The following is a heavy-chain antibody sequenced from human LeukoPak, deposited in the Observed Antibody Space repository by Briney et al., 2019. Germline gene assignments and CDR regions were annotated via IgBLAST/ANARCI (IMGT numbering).Heavy chain of an antibody. Sequence: SETLSLTCAVYGGSFSGYYWGWIRQPPGKGLEWIGEINHSGSTNYNPSLKSRVTISVDTSKNQFSLKLSSVTAADTAVYYCARASWVYYYDSSGFDYWGQGTLVTVSS. CDR3: ARASWVYYYDSSGFDY. CDR2: INHSGST. D-gene: IGHD3-22*01. CDR1: GGSFSGYY. J-gene: IGHJ4*02. V-gene: IGHV4-34*01.